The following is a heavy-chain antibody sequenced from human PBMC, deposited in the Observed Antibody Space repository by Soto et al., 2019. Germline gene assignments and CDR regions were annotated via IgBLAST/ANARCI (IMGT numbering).Heavy chain of an antibody. J-gene: IGHJ5*02. CDR2: IDPSDSYT. CDR3: ARQGQIPRFDP. V-gene: IGHV5-10-1*01. CDR1: GYRFTSYW. Sequence: VESVTISCKVSGYRFTSYWIGWVLQMPGKGLEWMGRIDPSDSYTNYSPSFQGHVTISADKSISTAYLQWSSLKASDTAMYYCARQGQIPRFDPWGQGTLVTVSS.